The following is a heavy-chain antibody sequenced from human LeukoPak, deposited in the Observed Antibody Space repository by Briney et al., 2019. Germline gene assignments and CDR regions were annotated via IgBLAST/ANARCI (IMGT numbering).Heavy chain of an antibody. J-gene: IGHJ4*02. D-gene: IGHD2-15*01. Sequence: GGSLRLPCAASGFTVSSNYMSWVRQAPGQGLEWVSVIYSGVSAYYADSVKGRFTISRDNSKNTLYLQMSSLRAEDTAVYYCARALRTPPYYFDYWGQGTLVTVSS. V-gene: IGHV3-53*01. CDR2: IYSGVSA. CDR3: ARALRTPPYYFDY. CDR1: GFTVSSNY.